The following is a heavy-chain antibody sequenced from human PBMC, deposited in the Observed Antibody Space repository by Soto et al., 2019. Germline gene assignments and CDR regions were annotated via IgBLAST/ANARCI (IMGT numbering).Heavy chain of an antibody. CDR1: GYTFTHYY. V-gene: IGHV1-46*01. Sequence: QVQLVQSGAEVKKPGASVKVSCRTSGYTFTHYYIHWVRQAPGQGLEWLGIINPASGSTNYAQDFQGRVTLTMDTSTTTVYMELRGLIAEDTAIFYCARDLAAGDHWGQGTLVTVS. CDR3: ARDLAAGDH. CDR2: INPASGST. D-gene: IGHD6-13*01. J-gene: IGHJ4*02.